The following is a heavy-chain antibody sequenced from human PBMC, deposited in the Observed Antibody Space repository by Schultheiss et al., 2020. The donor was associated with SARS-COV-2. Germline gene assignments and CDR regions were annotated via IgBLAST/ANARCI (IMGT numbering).Heavy chain of an antibody. Sequence: GGSLRLSCAASGFTFSDYYMSWIRQAPGKGLEWVSYISSSGSTIYYADSVKGRFTISRDNAKNSLYLQRNSLRAEDTAVYYCARGYYDFWSGQRYGMDVWGQGTTVTISS. CDR2: ISSSGSTI. D-gene: IGHD3-3*01. CDR1: GFTFSDYY. V-gene: IGHV3-11*01. J-gene: IGHJ6*02. CDR3: ARGYYDFWSGQRYGMDV.